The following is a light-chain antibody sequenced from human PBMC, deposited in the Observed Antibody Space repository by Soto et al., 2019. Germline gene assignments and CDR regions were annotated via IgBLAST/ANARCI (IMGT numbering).Light chain of an antibody. V-gene: IGKV1-5*03. CDR3: QQYNGYSQA. CDR2: RAS. J-gene: IGKJ1*01. CDR1: QSISDW. Sequence: DIQMTQSPSTLSASIGDRVTITCRASQSISDWLAWYQQKPGKAPKLLIYRASNLESGVPSRFSGSGSGTEFTLTISSLQPDDFATYYCQQYNGYSQAFGQGTKVEIK.